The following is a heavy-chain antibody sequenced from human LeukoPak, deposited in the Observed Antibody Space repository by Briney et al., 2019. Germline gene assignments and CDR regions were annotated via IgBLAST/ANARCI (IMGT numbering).Heavy chain of an antibody. CDR3: ARSTLWFGDLLYGIGPGDY. CDR2: INTNTGNP. V-gene: IGHV7-4-1*02. D-gene: IGHD3-10*01. J-gene: IGHJ4*02. CDR1: GGTFSSYA. Sequence: ASVKVSCKASGGTFSSYAISWVRQAPGHGLEWMGWINTNTGNPTYAQGFTGRLVFSLDTSVSTAYLQISSLKAEDTAVYYCARSTLWFGDLLYGIGPGDYWGQGTLVTVSS.